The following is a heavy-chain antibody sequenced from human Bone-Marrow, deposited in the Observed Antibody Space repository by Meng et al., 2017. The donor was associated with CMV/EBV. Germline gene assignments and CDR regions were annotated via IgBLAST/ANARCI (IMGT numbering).Heavy chain of an antibody. CDR2: INHSGST. V-gene: IGHV4-34*01. D-gene: IGHD3-10*01. Sequence: LTCAVYGGSFSGYYWSWIRQPPGKGLEWIGEINHSGSTNYNPSLKSRVTISVDTSKNQFSLKLSSVTAADTAVYYCARGELAGIFDYWGQGTMVTVSS. J-gene: IGHJ4*02. CDR1: GGSFSGYY. CDR3: ARGELAGIFDY.